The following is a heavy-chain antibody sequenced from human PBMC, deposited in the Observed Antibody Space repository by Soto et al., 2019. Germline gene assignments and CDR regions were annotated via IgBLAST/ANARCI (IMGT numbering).Heavy chain of an antibody. V-gene: IGHV4-61*08. CDR1: GGSISSGGYY. CDR2: IYYSGST. CDR3: ARRYGLGSFDY. Sequence: PSETLSLTCTVSGGSISSGGYYWSWIRQHPGKGLEWIGYIYYSGSTNYNPSLKSRVTISVDTSKNQFSLKLSSVTAADTAVYYCARRYGLGSFDYWGQGTLVTVSS. J-gene: IGHJ4*02. D-gene: IGHD3-10*01.